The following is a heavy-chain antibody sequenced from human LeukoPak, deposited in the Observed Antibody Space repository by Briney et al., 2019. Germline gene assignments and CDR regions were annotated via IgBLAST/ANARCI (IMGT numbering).Heavy chain of an antibody. CDR1: GFAFSTYG. CDR3: VKPAAGIAGNYFDH. Sequence: GRSLSLSSAVSGFAFSTYGMEWVRQAPGKGLEWVAYIRSDGGNKNYADYVQGRFTISKDNSKNTLYLLMNSLRTEDTAVYYCVKPAAGIAGNYFDHWGQGTLVTVSS. D-gene: IGHD6-25*01. CDR2: IRSDGGNK. J-gene: IGHJ4*02. V-gene: IGHV3-30*02.